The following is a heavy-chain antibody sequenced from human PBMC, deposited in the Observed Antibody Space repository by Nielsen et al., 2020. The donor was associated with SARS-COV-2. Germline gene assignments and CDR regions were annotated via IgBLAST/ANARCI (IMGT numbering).Heavy chain of an antibody. J-gene: IGHJ3*02. D-gene: IGHD3-10*01. CDR2: IYYSGST. V-gene: IGHV4-39*01. CDR3: ARQFGYYGSGSLLGAFDI. Sequence: SETLSLTCTVSGGSISSSSYYWGWIRQPPGKGLEWIGSIYYSGSTYYNPSLKSRVTISVDTSKNQFSLKLSSVTAADTAVYYCARQFGYYGSGSLLGAFDIWGQGTMVTVSS. CDR1: GGSISSSSYY.